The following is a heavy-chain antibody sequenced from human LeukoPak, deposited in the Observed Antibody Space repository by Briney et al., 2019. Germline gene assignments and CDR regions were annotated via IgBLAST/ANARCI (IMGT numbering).Heavy chain of an antibody. Sequence: GRSLRLSCAASGFTFSSYGMHWVRQAPGKGLEWVAVISYDGSNKYYADSVKGRFTISRDNSKNTLYLQMNSLRAEDTAVYYCAKDCGRASYYYDGSGYCHDAFDIWGQGTMVTVSS. CDR3: AKDCGRASYYYDGSGYCHDAFDI. D-gene: IGHD3-22*01. J-gene: IGHJ3*02. CDR1: GFTFSSYG. V-gene: IGHV3-30*18. CDR2: ISYDGSNK.